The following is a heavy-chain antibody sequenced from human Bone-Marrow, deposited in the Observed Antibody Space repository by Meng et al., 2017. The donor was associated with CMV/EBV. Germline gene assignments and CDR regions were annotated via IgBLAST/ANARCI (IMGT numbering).Heavy chain of an antibody. V-gene: IGHV4-34*01. D-gene: IGHD2-2*01. CDR2: INHSGST. CDR3: ARGTIVVVPAAIGQSGYYYYYGMDV. J-gene: IGHJ6*02. Sequence: SETLSLTCAVYGGSFSGYYWSWIRQPPGKGLEWIGEINHSGSTNYNPSLKSRVTISVDTSKNQFSLKLSSVTAADTAVHYCARGTIVVVPAAIGQSGYYYYYGMDVWGQGTTVTVS. CDR1: GGSFSGYY.